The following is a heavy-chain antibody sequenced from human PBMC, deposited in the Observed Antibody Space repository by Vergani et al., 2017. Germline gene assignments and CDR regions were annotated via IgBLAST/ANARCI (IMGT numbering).Heavy chain of an antibody. D-gene: IGHD3-3*01. V-gene: IGHV3-33*01. Sequence: QVQLVESGGGVVQPGRSLRLSCAASGFTFSSYGMPWVRQAPGKGLEWVAVIWYDGSNKYYADSVKGRFTISRDNSKNTLYLQMNSLRAEDTAVYYCARAASRFLEWLSAPFDYWGQGTLVTVSS. CDR1: GFTFSSYG. CDR2: IWYDGSNK. CDR3: ARAASRFLEWLSAPFDY. J-gene: IGHJ4*02.